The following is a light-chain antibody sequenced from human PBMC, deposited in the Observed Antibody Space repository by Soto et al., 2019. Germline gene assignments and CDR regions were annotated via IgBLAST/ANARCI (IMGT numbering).Light chain of an antibody. Sequence: EIVLTQSPGTLSLSPGERATLSCRASQSVSSSYLAWYQQKPAQPPRLLISEASTRATGIPDRFSGSGSGTDFTLTISSLEPEDFAVYYCQQYGRSPPSWTFGQGTKVEI. J-gene: IGKJ1*01. V-gene: IGKV3-20*01. CDR3: QQYGRSPPSWT. CDR2: EAS. CDR1: QSVSSSY.